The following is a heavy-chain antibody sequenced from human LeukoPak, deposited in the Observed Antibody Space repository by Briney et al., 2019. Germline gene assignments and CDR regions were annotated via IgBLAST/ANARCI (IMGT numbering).Heavy chain of an antibody. D-gene: IGHD6-19*01. CDR3: ARVSSGWHGFNY. CDR2: IIPIFGTA. CDR1: GGTFSSYA. J-gene: IGHJ4*02. Sequence: GASVKVSCKASGGTFSSYAISWVRQAPGQGLEWMGGIIPIFGTANYAQKFQGRVTITTDESTSTAYMELSSLRSEDTAVYYCARVSSGWHGFNYWGQGTLVTVSS. V-gene: IGHV1-69*05.